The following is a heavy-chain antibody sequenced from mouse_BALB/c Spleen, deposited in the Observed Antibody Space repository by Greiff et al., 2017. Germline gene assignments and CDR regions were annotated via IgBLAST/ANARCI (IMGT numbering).Heavy chain of an antibody. CDR3: ARRYNYDSFAY. V-gene: IGHV1-80*01. J-gene: IGHJ3*01. CDR1: GYAFSSYW. Sequence: VQLQQSGAELVRPGSSVKISCKASGYAFSSYWMNWVKQRPGQGLEWIGQIYPGDGDTNYNGKFKGKATLTADKSSSTAYMQLSSLTSEDSAVYFCARRYNYDSFAYWGQGTLVTVSA. D-gene: IGHD2-12*01. CDR2: IYPGDGDT.